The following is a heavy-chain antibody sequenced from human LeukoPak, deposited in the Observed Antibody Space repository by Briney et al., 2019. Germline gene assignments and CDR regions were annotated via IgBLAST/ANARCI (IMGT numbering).Heavy chain of an antibody. V-gene: IGHV4-34*01. J-gene: IGHJ5*02. CDR2: INHSGST. D-gene: IGHD2-15*01. CDR1: GGSFSGYY. CDR3: ARHRAKNRGPYCSGGSCRNDNWFDP. Sequence: SETLSLTCAVYGGSFSGYYWNWIRQPPGKGLEWIGEINHSGSTNYNPSLKSRVTISVDTSKNQFSLKLSSVTAADTAVYYCARHRAKNRGPYCSGGSCRNDNWFDPWGQGTLVTVSS.